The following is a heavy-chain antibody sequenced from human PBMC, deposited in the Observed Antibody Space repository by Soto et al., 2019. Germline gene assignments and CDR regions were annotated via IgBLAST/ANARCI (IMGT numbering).Heavy chain of an antibody. D-gene: IGHD3-9*01. V-gene: IGHV1-3*01. J-gene: IGHJ5*02. CDR2: INAGNGNT. Sequence: ASVKVSCKASGYTFTTYAIHWVRQAPGQGLEWMGWINAGNGNTEFSERFRGRVTITRDTSASTAHMELTGLTSEDTAVYYCGRGRSKDVTIFRGGSCFDPWGQGILVTVSS. CDR1: GYTFTTYA. CDR3: GRGRSKDVTIFRGGSCFDP.